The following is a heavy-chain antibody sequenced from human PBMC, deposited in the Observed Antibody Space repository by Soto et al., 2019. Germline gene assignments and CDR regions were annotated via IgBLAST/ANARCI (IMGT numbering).Heavy chain of an antibody. CDR2: ITGNSAFT. J-gene: IGHJ3*01. Sequence: EVQLLQSGGGLVQPGGSLRLSCAGSGFTFNRNAMSWVRQAPGKGLEWVSGITGNSAFTCYADSVKGRFTISRDNSKNTLYLQMNTLRVEDTAVYYCAKNRDYDYDAFDVWGQGTVVTVSS. D-gene: IGHD3-16*01. CDR3: AKNRDYDYDAFDV. CDR1: GFTFNRNA. V-gene: IGHV3-23*01.